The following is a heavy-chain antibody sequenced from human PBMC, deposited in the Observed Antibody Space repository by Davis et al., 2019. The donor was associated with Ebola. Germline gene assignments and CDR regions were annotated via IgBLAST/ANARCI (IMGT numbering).Heavy chain of an antibody. V-gene: IGHV3-33*03. CDR2: IWYDGSRK. D-gene: IGHD5-12*01. CDR3: AKGMHGGYVPCVLDY. Sequence: PGGSLRLSCAASGFNFRSYGMHWVRQAPDKGLEWVAVIWYDGSRKYYGDSVEGRFTISRDNAKNTLYLQMNSLRAEDTAVYYCAKGMHGGYVPCVLDYWGQGTQVTVSS. J-gene: IGHJ4*02. CDR1: GFNFRSYG.